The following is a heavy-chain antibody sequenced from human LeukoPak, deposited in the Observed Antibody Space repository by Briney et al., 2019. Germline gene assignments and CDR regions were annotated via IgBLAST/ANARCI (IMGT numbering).Heavy chain of an antibody. V-gene: IGHV4-34*01. CDR1: GGSFSGYY. Sequence: SETLSLTCAVYGGSFSGYYWSWIRQPPGKGLEWIGEINHSGSTNYNPSLKSRVTISVDTSKNQFSLKLSSVTAADTAVYYCARAYCSSTSCEFDYWGQGTLVTVSS. CDR2: INHSGST. CDR3: ARAYCSSTSCEFDY. D-gene: IGHD2-2*01. J-gene: IGHJ4*02.